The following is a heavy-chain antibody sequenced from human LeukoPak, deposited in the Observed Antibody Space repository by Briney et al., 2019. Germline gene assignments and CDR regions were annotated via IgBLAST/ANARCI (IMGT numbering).Heavy chain of an antibody. CDR2: ISYDGGNQ. CDR3: AKVVVDKYDTGWDH. D-gene: IGHD2-15*01. J-gene: IGHJ4*02. V-gene: IGHV3-30*18. CDR1: GFTFRSYG. Sequence: PGRSLRLSCAASGFTFRSYGIHWVRQAPAKGLEWVAVISYDGGNQYLADSVKGRFTISRDNSKNPLYLQMNSLRAEDTAEYYCAKVVVDKYDTGWDHWGQGTLVTVSP.